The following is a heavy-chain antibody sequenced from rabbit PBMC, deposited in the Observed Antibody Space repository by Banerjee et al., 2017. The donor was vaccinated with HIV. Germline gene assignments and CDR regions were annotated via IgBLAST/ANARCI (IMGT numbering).Heavy chain of an antibody. D-gene: IGHD1-1*01. CDR2: IDAGNSGST. Sequence: QSLEESGGDLVKPGASLTLTCTASGFSFSSSAYTSWVRQAPGKGLEWSACIDAGNSGSTCYAIWAKGRFTISKTSSTMVTLQMTRLTAADTASYFCARLECSSGYNDWWGQGTLV. CDR1: GFSFSSSAY. V-gene: IGHV1S40*01. J-gene: IGHJ3*01. CDR3: ARLECSSGYNDW.